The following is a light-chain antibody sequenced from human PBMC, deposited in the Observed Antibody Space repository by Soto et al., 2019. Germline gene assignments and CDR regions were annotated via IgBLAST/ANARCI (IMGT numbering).Light chain of an antibody. J-gene: IGKJ1*01. CDR1: QSVSSSY. Sequence: EIVLTQPPGTLSLSPGERATLSCRASQSVSSSYLAWYQQKPGQAPRLLIYGASSRATGIPDRFSDSGSGTDFTLTISRLEPEDFAVYYCQQYGSSQTFGQGTKVDIK. CDR3: QQYGSSQT. V-gene: IGKV3-20*01. CDR2: GAS.